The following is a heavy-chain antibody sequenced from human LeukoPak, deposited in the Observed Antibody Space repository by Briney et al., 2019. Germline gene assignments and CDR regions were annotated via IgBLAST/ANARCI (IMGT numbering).Heavy chain of an antibody. CDR3: ARGLGSAVGATY. J-gene: IGHJ4*02. Sequence: ASVKVSCKASGYTFTSYYMHWVRQAPGQGLEWMGWMNPNSGNTGYAQKFQGRVTMTRNTSISTAYMELSSLRSDDTAVYYCARGLGSAVGATYWGQGTLVTVSS. V-gene: IGHV1-8*02. D-gene: IGHD1-26*01. CDR1: GYTFTSYY. CDR2: MNPNSGNT.